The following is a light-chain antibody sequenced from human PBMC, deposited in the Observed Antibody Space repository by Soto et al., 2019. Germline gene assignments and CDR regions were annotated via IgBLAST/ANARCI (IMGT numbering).Light chain of an antibody. CDR1: TIESKT. J-gene: IGLJ1*01. CDR2: DDT. CDR3: QVWDSTNDHYV. Sequence: SYELTQPPSVSVAPGHTADITCEGDTIESKTVHWYQQRPGQAPVLLVFDDTDRPSGIPERFSGSNSGDTATLTISRAEAGDEADYHCQVWDSTNDHYVFGTGTKLTVL. V-gene: IGLV3-21*02.